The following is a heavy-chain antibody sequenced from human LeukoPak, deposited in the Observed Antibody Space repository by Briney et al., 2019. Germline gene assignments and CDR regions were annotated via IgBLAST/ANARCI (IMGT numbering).Heavy chain of an antibody. Sequence: TPSETLSLTCAVYGGSFSGYYWSWIRQPPGKGLEWIGEINHSGSTNYNPSLKSRVTISVDTSKNQFSLKLSSVTAADTAVYYCAREVRGYSYGSSSWGQGTLVTVSS. D-gene: IGHD5-18*01. J-gene: IGHJ4*02. CDR1: GGSFSGYY. CDR2: INHSGST. CDR3: AREVRGYSYGSSS. V-gene: IGHV4-34*01.